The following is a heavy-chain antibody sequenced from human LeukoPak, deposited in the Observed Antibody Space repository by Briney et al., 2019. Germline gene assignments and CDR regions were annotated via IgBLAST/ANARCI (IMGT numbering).Heavy chain of an antibody. D-gene: IGHD4-17*01. J-gene: IGHJ4*02. CDR3: AKSYHTYGDPNYFDY. Sequence: GGSLRLSCAASGFTFSSYGMHWVRQAPGKGLEWVAVISYDGSNKYYADSVKGRFTISRDNSKNTLYLQMNSLRAEDTAVYYCAKSYHTYGDPNYFDYWGQGTLVTVSS. V-gene: IGHV3-30*18. CDR2: ISYDGSNK. CDR1: GFTFSSYG.